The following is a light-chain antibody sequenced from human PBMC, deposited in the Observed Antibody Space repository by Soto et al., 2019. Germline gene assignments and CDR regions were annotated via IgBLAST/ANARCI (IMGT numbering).Light chain of an antibody. V-gene: IGKV2-30*01. CDR2: EVS. CDR3: MQSTHWPPGFT. CDR1: LSLVYTDGNTY. Sequence: DVVMTQSPLSLSVTLGQPASISCRSSLSLVYTDGNTYLTWFQQRPGQSPRRLIYEVSKRDSGVPDRFXGXXSVTDFTLXXSRVXLEDVGVYYCMQSTHWPPGFTFGPGTKVDIK. J-gene: IGKJ3*01.